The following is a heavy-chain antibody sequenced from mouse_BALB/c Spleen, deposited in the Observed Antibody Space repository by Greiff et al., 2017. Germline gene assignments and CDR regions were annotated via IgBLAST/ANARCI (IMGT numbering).Heavy chain of an antibody. CDR3: ARSTIYYEYFDY. J-gene: IGHJ2*01. CDR1: GFTFSSYA. Sequence: EVKLMESGGGLVKPGGSLKLSCAASGFTFSSYAMSWVRQTPEKRLEWVATISSGGSYTYYPDSVKGRFTISRDNAKNTLFLQMTSLRSEDTAMYYCARSTIYYEYFDYWGQGTTLTVSS. V-gene: IGHV5-9-3*01. D-gene: IGHD2-4*01. CDR2: ISSGGSYT.